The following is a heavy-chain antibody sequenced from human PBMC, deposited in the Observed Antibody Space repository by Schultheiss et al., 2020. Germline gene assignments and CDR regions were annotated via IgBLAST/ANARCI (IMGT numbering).Heavy chain of an antibody. D-gene: IGHD2-15*01. CDR1: GFTFSSYS. CDR2: ISSSSSYI. J-gene: IGHJ6*02. CDR3: ARVEGYCSGGSCPFYYYGMDV. Sequence: GGSLRLSCAASGFTFSSYSMNWVRQAPGKGLEWVSSISSSSSYIYYADSVKGRFTISRDNAKNSLYLQMNSLRAEDTAVYYCARVEGYCSGGSCPFYYYGMDVWGQGTTVT. V-gene: IGHV3-21*01.